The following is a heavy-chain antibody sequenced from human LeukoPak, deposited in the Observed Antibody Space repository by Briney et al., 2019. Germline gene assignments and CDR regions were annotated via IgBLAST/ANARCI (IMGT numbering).Heavy chain of an antibody. CDR3: ARSGGPTSFDY. CDR2: ISYDGSNK. CDR1: GFTFSSYA. D-gene: IGHD3-16*01. Sequence: GGSLRLSCAASGFTFSSYAMHWVRQAPGKGLEWVAVISYDGSNKYYADSVKGRFTISRDNPKNTLYLQMNSLRAEDTAVYYCARSGGPTSFDYWGQGTLVTVSS. V-gene: IGHV3-30-3*01. J-gene: IGHJ4*02.